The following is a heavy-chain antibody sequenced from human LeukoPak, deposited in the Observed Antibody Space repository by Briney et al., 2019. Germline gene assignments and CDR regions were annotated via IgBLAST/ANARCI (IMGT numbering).Heavy chain of an antibody. CDR1: GLTFSSST. Sequence: AGGSLRLSCTASGLTFSSSTMSWVRQAPGKRPEWVSGILNNDIGGNAYYADAVKGRFTISRDDSKSTLYLEMNSLRAEDTAMYYCVKEIKYVGATYLHSWGQGTLVTVSS. CDR3: VKEIKYVGATYLHS. V-gene: IGHV3-23*01. J-gene: IGHJ4*02. CDR2: ILNNDIGGNA. D-gene: IGHD1-26*01.